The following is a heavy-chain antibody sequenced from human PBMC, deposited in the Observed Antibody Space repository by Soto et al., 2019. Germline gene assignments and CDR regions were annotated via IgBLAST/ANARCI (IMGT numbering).Heavy chain of an antibody. V-gene: IGHV2-5*02. J-gene: IGHJ4*02. CDR3: AHRPGGSSTCYFDY. Sequence: QITLKESGPTLVKPTQTLTLTCTFSGFSLSTSGVSVGWIRQPPGKALEWLALIYWDDDKRYNPSLKSRLTITTDTSKNQVVLTMTNMEPVDTATYYCAHRPGGSSTCYFDYWGQGTLVTVSS. CDR2: IYWDDDK. CDR1: GFSLSTSGVS. D-gene: IGHD6-6*01.